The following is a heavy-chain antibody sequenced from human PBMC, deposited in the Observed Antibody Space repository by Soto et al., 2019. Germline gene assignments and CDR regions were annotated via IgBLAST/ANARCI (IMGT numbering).Heavy chain of an antibody. CDR2: IVVGSGNT. V-gene: IGHV1-58*01. D-gene: IGHD3-3*01. CDR3: AADSSITIFGGNYYGMDV. Sequence: AVKGSCKASGFAFTSSAVQWVRQARGQRLEWIGWIVVGSGNTNYAQKFQERVTITRDMSTSTAYMELSSLRSEDTAVYYCAADSSITIFGGNYYGMDVWGQGTTVTVSS. CDR1: GFAFTSSA. J-gene: IGHJ6*02.